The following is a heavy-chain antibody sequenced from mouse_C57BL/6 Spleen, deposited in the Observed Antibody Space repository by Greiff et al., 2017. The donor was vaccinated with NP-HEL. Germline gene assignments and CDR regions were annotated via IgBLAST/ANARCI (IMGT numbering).Heavy chain of an antibody. D-gene: IGHD2-4*01. J-gene: IGHJ3*01. V-gene: IGHV1-12*01. CDR3: ARGDDYEGWCAY. Sequence: LQQSGAELVRPGASVKMSCKASGYTFTSYNMHWVKQTPRQGLEWIGAIYPGTGDTSYNQKFKGKATLTVDKSSSTAYMQLSSLTSEDSAVYCCARGDDYEGWCAYWGQGTLVTVSA. CDR2: IYPGTGDT. CDR1: GYTFTSYN.